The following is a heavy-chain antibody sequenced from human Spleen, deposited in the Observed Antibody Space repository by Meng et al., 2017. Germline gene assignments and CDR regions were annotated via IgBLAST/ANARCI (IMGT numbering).Heavy chain of an antibody. V-gene: IGHV3-48*03. CDR3: ARDGSGWSRDY. D-gene: IGHD6-19*01. CDR1: GFTFSSHE. J-gene: IGHJ4*02. Sequence: GESLKISCEASGFTFSSHEMNWVRQAPGKGLEWVSYISGRGSNIYYADSVKGRFTISRDNAKNSLYLQMNSLRAEDTAVYYCARDGSGWSRDYWGQGTLVTVSS. CDR2: ISGRGSNI.